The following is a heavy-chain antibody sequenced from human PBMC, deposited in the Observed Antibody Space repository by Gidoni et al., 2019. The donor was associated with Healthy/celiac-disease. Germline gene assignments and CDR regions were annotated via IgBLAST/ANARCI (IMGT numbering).Heavy chain of an antibody. V-gene: IGHV3-73*02. CDR3: TSGYDYVLGYTPYYFDY. CDR1: GFPFSGSA. J-gene: IGHJ4*02. D-gene: IGHD3-16*01. CDR2: IRSKANSYAT. Sequence: EVQLVESGGGLVQPGGSLKLSCAASGFPFSGSAMHWVRQASGKGREWVGRIRSKANSYATAYAASVKGRFTIARDDSKNTAYLQMNSLKTEDTAVYYCTSGYDYVLGYTPYYFDYWGQGTLVTVSS.